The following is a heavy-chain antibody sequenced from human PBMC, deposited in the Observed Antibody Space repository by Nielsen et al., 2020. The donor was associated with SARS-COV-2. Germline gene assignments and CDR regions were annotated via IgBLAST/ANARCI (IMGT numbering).Heavy chain of an antibody. D-gene: IGHD2-15*01. V-gene: IGHV5-51*01. CDR2: IYPGDSDT. CDR1: GYSFTSYW. Sequence: GESLKISCKGSGYSFTSYWIGWVRQMPGKGLEWMGIIYPGDSDTRYSPSFQGQVTISADKSISTAYLQWSSLKASDTAMYYCARFRFLGYCSGGSCPAPYTGFDPWGQGTLVTVSS. J-gene: IGHJ5*02. CDR3: ARFRFLGYCSGGSCPAPYTGFDP.